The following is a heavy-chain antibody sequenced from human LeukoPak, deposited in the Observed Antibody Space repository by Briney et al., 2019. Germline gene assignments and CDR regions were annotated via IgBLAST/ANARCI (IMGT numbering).Heavy chain of an antibody. J-gene: IGHJ4*02. Sequence: ASVKVSCKASGYTFTGYYMHWVRQAPGQGLEWMGWINPNSGGTNYAQKFQGRVTMTRDTSISTAYMELSRLRSDDTAVYYCAKEDSSGYLTLDYWGQGTLVTVSS. CDR3: AKEDSSGYLTLDY. D-gene: IGHD3-22*01. CDR2: INPNSGGT. V-gene: IGHV1-2*02. CDR1: GYTFTGYY.